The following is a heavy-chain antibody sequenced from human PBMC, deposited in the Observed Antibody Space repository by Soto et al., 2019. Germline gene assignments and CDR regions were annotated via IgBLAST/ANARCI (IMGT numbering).Heavy chain of an antibody. CDR1: GFTFSSYS. D-gene: IGHD2-15*01. CDR2: ISYSSRTI. J-gene: IGHJ6*02. CDR3: ARKSLRIYYQAMDV. Sequence: GGSLRLSCAASGFTFSSYSMNWVRQAPGQGLEWVSHISYSSRTIYYVDSVKGRFTVSRDNVKNLLYLQMNSLRDEDTAVYYCARKSLRIYYQAMDVWGQGTTVTVSS. V-gene: IGHV3-48*02.